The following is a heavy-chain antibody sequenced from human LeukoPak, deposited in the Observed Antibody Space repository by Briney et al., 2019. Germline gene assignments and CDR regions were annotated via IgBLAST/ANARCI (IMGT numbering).Heavy chain of an antibody. J-gene: IGHJ3*02. Sequence: PGGSLRLSCAASGFTFSSYDMHWVRQATGKGLEWVSAIGTAGDTYYPGSVKGRFTISRENAKSSLYLQMNSLRAGDTAVYYCAGADCSSTSCYTLSYAFDIWGQGTMVTVPS. CDR2: IGTAGDT. D-gene: IGHD2-2*02. CDR1: GFTFSSYD. V-gene: IGHV3-13*01. CDR3: AGADCSSTSCYTLSYAFDI.